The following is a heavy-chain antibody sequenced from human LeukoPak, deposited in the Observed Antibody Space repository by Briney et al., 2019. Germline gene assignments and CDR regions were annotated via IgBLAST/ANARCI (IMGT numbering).Heavy chain of an antibody. J-gene: IGHJ4*02. D-gene: IGHD6-19*01. Sequence: SETLSLTCTVSGGSISSYFWSWIRQPPGKGLEWIGYIYYSGSTNYNPSLKSRVTMSVDTSKNLFSLKLSSVTAADTAVYYCARAKPPYSSGWYFSFDYWGQGTLVTVSS. CDR2: IYYSGST. CDR3: ARAKPPYSSGWYFSFDY. V-gene: IGHV4-59*08. CDR1: GGSISSYF.